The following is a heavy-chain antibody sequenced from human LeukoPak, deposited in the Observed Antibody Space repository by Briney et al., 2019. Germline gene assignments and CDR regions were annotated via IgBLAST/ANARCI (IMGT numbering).Heavy chain of an antibody. J-gene: IGHJ5*02. Sequence: PRASVKVSCKASGYTFTSYDINWVRQATGRGLEWMGWMNPNSGNTGYAQKFQGRVTMTRNTSISTAYMELSSLRSEDTAVYYCARAPELYSSGSDPWGQGTLVTVSS. CDR2: MNPNSGNT. CDR1: GYTFTSYD. D-gene: IGHD6-19*01. V-gene: IGHV1-8*01. CDR3: ARAPELYSSGSDP.